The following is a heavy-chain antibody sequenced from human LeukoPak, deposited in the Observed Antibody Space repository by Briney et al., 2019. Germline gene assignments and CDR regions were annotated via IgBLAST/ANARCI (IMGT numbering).Heavy chain of an antibody. J-gene: IGHJ3*02. CDR1: GFTFSDYY. CDR3: ARDSGSGSYFLAFDI. D-gene: IGHD1-26*01. V-gene: IGHV3-11*06. Sequence: PGGSLRLSCAASGFTFSDYYMSWIRQAPGKGLEWVSYISSSSSYTNYADSVKGRFTISRDNAKNSLYLQMNSLRAEDTAVYYCARDSGSGSYFLAFDIWGQGTMVTVSS. CDR2: ISSSSSYT.